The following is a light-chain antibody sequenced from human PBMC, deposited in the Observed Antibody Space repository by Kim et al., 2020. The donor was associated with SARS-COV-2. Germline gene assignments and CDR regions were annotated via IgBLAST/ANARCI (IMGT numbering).Light chain of an antibody. J-gene: IGLJ3*02. CDR3: NSRDSSGNHNWV. CDR1: SLRSYY. CDR2: GKN. V-gene: IGLV3-19*01. Sequence: LGQTVRITCQGDSLRSYYASWYQQKPGQAPVLVIYGKNNRPSGIPDRFSGSSSGNTASLTITGAQAEDEADYYCNSRDSSGNHNWVFGGGTKVTVL.